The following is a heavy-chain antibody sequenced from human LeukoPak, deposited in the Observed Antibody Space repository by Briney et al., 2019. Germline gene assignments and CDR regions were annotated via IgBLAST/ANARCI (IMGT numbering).Heavy chain of an antibody. V-gene: IGHV4-59*01. Sequence: SETLSLTCTVSGGSISSYYWSWIRQPPGKGLECVWYIHYSGFSNYNPSLKSRVTISVDTSKNQFSLKLSFVTAADTAVYYCARDLHGGNSGLGYWGQGTLVTVSS. CDR3: ARDLHGGNSGLGY. CDR2: IHYSGFS. J-gene: IGHJ1*01. CDR1: GGSISSYY. D-gene: IGHD4-23*01.